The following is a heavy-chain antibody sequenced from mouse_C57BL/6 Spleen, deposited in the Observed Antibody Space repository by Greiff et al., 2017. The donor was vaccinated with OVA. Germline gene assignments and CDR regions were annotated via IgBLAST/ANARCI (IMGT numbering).Heavy chain of an antibody. Sequence: QVTLKVSGPGILQSSQTLSLTCSFSGFSLSTSGMGVSWIRQPSGKGLEWLAHIYWDDDKRHNPSLKSRLPISKDTPRDQVFLKITSVDTADTAAYYCARELGGPYAMDYWGQGTSVTVSS. CDR2: IYWDDDK. D-gene: IGHD4-1*01. V-gene: IGHV8-12*01. CDR1: GFSLSTSGMG. J-gene: IGHJ4*01. CDR3: ARELGGPYAMDY.